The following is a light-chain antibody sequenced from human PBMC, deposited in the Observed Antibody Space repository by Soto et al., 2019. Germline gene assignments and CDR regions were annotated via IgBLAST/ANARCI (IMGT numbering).Light chain of an antibody. CDR3: QKYSSVIS. Sequence: DIQMTQSPSSLSASVGDRVTITCRASQGIRNFLAWYQQKPGKVPKLLISAASTLESGVPSRFSGSGSGTHFTRTITSLQPEDVATYYFQKYSSVISFGQGTRLEIK. CDR2: AAS. CDR1: QGIRNF. J-gene: IGKJ5*01. V-gene: IGKV1-27*01.